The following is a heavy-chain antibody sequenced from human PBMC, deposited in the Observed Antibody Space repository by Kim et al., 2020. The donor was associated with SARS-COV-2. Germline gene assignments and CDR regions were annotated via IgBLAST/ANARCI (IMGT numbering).Heavy chain of an antibody. V-gene: IGHV4-59*01. Sequence: SQTLSLTCSVSGGAIRSYYWTWIRQPPGKRLEWIGYVYHTGNTNYNPSLRGRVTFSLDTSKRQFSLTLTSVTAADTAVYYCASTGVGAVGWFDPWGQGTLVSVSS. CDR2: VYHTGNT. CDR1: GGAIRSYY. D-gene: IGHD1-26*01. J-gene: IGHJ5*02. CDR3: ASTGVGAVGWFDP.